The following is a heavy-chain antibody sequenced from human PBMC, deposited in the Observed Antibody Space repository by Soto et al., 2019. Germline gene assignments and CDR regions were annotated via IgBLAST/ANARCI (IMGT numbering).Heavy chain of an antibody. CDR2: IYYDGSNK. V-gene: IGHV3-33*01. CDR3: ARDPERRAYWYFDL. D-gene: IGHD1-1*01. J-gene: IGHJ2*01. Sequence: QVQLVASGGGVVQPGRSLRLSCATSGFTFSNYAMHWVRQAPGKGLEWVAVIYYDGSNKYYADSVKGRFTISRDNSKNTLYLQMNSLRSEDTAVYYCARDPERRAYWYFDLWGRGTLVTVSS. CDR1: GFTFSNYA.